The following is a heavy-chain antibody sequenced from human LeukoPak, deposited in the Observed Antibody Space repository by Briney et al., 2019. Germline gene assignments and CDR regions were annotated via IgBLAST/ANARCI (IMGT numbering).Heavy chain of an antibody. D-gene: IGHD5-18*01. CDR2: IYTSGST. J-gene: IGHJ4*02. CDR1: GYSISSGYY. Sequence: PSETLSLTCTVSGYSISSGYYWGWIRQPAGKGLEWIGRIYTSGSTNYNPSLKSRVTISVDTSKNQFSLKLSSVTAADTAVYYCARGGYSYGYETLAPDYWGQGTLVTVSS. CDR3: ARGGYSYGYETLAPDY. V-gene: IGHV4-61*02.